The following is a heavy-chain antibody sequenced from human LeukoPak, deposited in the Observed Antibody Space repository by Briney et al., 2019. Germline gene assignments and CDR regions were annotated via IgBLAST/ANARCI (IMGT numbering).Heavy chain of an antibody. CDR2: ISGDETYT. CDR1: GFTFSSDF. Sequence: GGSLRLSCVASGFTFSSDFMHWIRQAPGEGLMWVSQISGDETYTNYADSVKGRFTISRDNAKNSLYLQMNSLRAEDTALYYCAKVSDGYNSNYFDYWGQGTLVTVSS. CDR3: AKVSDGYNSNYFDY. V-gene: IGHV3-74*01. D-gene: IGHD5-24*01. J-gene: IGHJ4*02.